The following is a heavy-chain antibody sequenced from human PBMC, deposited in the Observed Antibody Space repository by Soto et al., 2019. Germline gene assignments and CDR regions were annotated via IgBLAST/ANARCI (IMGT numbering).Heavy chain of an antibody. V-gene: IGHV3-23*01. CDR2: ISGSGGST. Sequence: VGSLRLSCAASGFTFSSYAMSWVRQAPGKGLEWVSAISGSGGSTYYADSVKGRFTISRDNSKNTLYLQMNSLRAEDTAVYYCAKDLPRYFDWLLETDNWFDPWGQGTLVTVSS. CDR1: GFTFSSYA. D-gene: IGHD3-9*01. J-gene: IGHJ5*02. CDR3: AKDLPRYFDWLLETDNWFDP.